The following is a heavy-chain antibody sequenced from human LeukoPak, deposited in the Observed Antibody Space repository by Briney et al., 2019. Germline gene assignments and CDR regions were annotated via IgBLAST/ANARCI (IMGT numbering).Heavy chain of an antibody. V-gene: IGHV1-69*13. Sequence: ASVKVSCKASGGTFSSYAISWVRQAPGQGLEWMGGIIPIFGTANYAQKFQGRVTITADEPTSTAYMELSSLRSEDTAVYYCARTDFDWSPFDPWGQGTLVTVSS. J-gene: IGHJ5*02. CDR1: GGTFSSYA. CDR3: ARTDFDWSPFDP. D-gene: IGHD3-9*01. CDR2: IIPIFGTA.